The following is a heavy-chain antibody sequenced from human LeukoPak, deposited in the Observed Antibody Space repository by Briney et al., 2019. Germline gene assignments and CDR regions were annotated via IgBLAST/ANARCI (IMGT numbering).Heavy chain of an antibody. CDR2: IYYSGST. Sequence: SETLSLTCTVSGGSISSYYWSWIRQPPGEGLEWIGYIYYSGSTNYNPSLKSRVTISVDTSKNQFSLKLSSVTAADTAVYYCARHNDYGDYATLYYYVMDVWGQGTTVTVSS. D-gene: IGHD4-17*01. J-gene: IGHJ6*02. CDR1: GGSISSYY. CDR3: ARHNDYGDYATLYYYVMDV. V-gene: IGHV4-59*08.